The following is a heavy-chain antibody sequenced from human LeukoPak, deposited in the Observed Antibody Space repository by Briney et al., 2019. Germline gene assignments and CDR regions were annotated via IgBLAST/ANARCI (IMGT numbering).Heavy chain of an antibody. CDR2: INSDGSTT. D-gene: IGHD1-26*01. J-gene: IGHJ4*02. V-gene: IGHV3-74*01. CDR3: TRGYSGSYRIDY. CDR1: GFTFSSYW. Sequence: GGSLRLPCAASGFTFSSYWMHWVRQAPGKGLVWVSRINSDGSTTSGADSVKGRFTISRDNAKNTLYLQMNSLRAEDTAVYYCTRGYSGSYRIDYWGQGTLVTVSS.